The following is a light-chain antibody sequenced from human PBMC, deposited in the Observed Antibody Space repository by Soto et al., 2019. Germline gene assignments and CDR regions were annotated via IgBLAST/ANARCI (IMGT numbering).Light chain of an antibody. CDR3: QQYESPVLT. Sequence: DVQMTQSPSSLSASVGDRVTITCQASQDISNHLNWYQHKPGKAPKLLIYDVSNLEKGVPSRFSGSGSGTEFTFSIRSLQPEDIATYYCQQYESPVLTFGGGTKVEIK. V-gene: IGKV1-33*01. CDR1: QDISNH. CDR2: DVS. J-gene: IGKJ4*01.